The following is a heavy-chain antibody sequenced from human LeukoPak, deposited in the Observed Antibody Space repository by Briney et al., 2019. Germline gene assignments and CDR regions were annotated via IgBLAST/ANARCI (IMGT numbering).Heavy chain of an antibody. CDR3: ARCRSGWVLSYFQH. CDR1: GFTFSSYA. J-gene: IGHJ1*01. CDR2: ISYDGSNK. Sequence: GGSLRLSCAASGFTFSSYAMHWVRQAPGKGLEWVAVISYDGSNKYYADSVKGRFTISRDNSKNTLYLQINSLRAEDTAVYYCARCRSGWVLSYFQHWGQGTLVTVSS. D-gene: IGHD6-19*01. V-gene: IGHV3-30*04.